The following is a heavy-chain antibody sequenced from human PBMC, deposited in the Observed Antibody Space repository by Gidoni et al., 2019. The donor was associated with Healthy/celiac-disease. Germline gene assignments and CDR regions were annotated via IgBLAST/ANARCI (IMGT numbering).Heavy chain of an antibody. D-gene: IGHD3-3*01. CDR2: IWYDGSNK. CDR3: ARDKTIFGVVISLYGMDV. V-gene: IGHV3-33*01. Sequence: QVQLVESGGGVVQPGRSLRLSCAASGFTFSSYGMHWVRQAPGKGLEWVAVIWYDGSNKYYADSVKGRFTISRDNSKNTLYLQMNSLRAEDTAVYYCARDKTIFGVVISLYGMDVWGQGTTVTVSS. J-gene: IGHJ6*02. CDR1: GFTFSSYG.